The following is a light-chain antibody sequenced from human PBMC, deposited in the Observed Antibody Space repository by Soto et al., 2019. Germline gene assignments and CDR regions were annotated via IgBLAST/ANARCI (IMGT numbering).Light chain of an antibody. Sequence: ALTQPASVSGPPGQSVTISCSGTSSDVGTYNLVSWYQQHPGKAPKLIIYEVTKRPSGVSNRFFGSKSGNTASLTISGLQAEDEADYYCCSYAGSTTWNVFGTGTKVTVL. CDR2: EVT. CDR1: SSDVGTYNL. J-gene: IGLJ1*01. CDR3: CSYAGSTTWNV. V-gene: IGLV2-23*02.